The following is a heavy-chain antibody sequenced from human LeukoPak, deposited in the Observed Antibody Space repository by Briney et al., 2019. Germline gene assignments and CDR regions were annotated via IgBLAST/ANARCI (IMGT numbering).Heavy chain of an antibody. CDR3: ARGKRFRNWQWLVLARVNDYFDY. J-gene: IGHJ4*02. Sequence: ASVKVSCKASGYTFTSYDIKWVRQATGQGLEWMGWMKPNSGNTGYAQKFQGRVTITRNTSISTAYMELSSLRSEDTAVYYCARGKRFRNWQWLVLARVNDYFDYWGQGTLVTVSS. V-gene: IGHV1-8*03. CDR2: MKPNSGNT. CDR1: GYTFTSYD. D-gene: IGHD6-19*01.